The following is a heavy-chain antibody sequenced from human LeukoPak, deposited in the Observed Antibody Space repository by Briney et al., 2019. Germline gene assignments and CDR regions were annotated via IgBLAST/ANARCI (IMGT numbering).Heavy chain of an antibody. V-gene: IGHV3-23*01. J-gene: IGHJ4*02. CDR2: ITSSGGTT. Sequence: PGGSLRLSCEPSGFAFTNDAMSSVPHAPGTRLEWGSRITSSGGTTYYIHSVKGRFTVSRDNSRNTLYLQMNGLRAEDTAVYYCVRGGTSWSRFDYWGQGTVVTVSS. CDR3: VRGGTSWSRFDY. D-gene: IGHD6-13*01. CDR1: GFAFTNDA.